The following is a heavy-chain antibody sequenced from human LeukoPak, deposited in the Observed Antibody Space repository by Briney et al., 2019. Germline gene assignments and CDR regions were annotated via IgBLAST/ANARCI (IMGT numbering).Heavy chain of an antibody. J-gene: IGHJ4*02. CDR2: ISAYNGNT. CDR1: GYTFNNYG. V-gene: IGHV1-18*01. Sequence: ASVKVSCKASGYTFNNYGIRWVRQAPGQGLEWMAWISAYNGNTNYALKLRGRVTMTTDTSTSTAYMELRSLRSDDTAVYYCARDEKRYCSGGSCPAYFDYWGQGTLVTVSS. CDR3: ARDEKRYCSGGSCPAYFDY. D-gene: IGHD2-15*01.